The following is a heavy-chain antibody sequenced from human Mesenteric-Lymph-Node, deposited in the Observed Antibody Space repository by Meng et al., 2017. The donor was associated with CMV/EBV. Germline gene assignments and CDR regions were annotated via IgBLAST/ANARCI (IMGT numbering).Heavy chain of an antibody. CDR3: ARGPRYDFWEGHYYFDY. Sequence: GGSLRLSCAASGFIFSDYYMSWIRQAPGKGLEWVSYISNSGSAIYYADSVKGRFTISRDNAKNSLCLQMNSLRAEDTAVYYCARGPRYDFWEGHYYFDYWGQGTLVTVSS. CDR1: GFIFSDYY. J-gene: IGHJ4*02. V-gene: IGHV3-11*04. D-gene: IGHD3-3*01. CDR2: ISNSGSAI.